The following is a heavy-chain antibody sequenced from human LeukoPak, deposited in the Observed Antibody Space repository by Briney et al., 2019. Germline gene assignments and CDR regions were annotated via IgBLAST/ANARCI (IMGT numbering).Heavy chain of an antibody. J-gene: IGHJ4*02. Sequence: AASVKVSCKASGYTFTSYGISWVRQAPGQGLEWMGWIYSYNGNTNYAQKFQGRVTMTTGTSTSIAYMELRSLTSDDTAVYYCARLKNYGDYGYWGQGTLVTVSS. V-gene: IGHV1-18*01. CDR3: ARLKNYGDYGY. D-gene: IGHD4-17*01. CDR1: GYTFTSYG. CDR2: IYSYNGNT.